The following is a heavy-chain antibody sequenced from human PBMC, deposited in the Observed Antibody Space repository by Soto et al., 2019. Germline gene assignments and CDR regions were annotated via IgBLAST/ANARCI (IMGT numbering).Heavy chain of an antibody. J-gene: IGHJ4*02. CDR3: ARDPELFDY. CDR1: VYTFTSYG. D-gene: IGHD1-7*01. V-gene: IGHV1-18*01. CDR2: ISADNGNT. Sequence: QVQLVQSGAEVKKPGASVKVSCKASVYTFTSYGISWVRQAPGQGLDWMGWISADNGNTNYAQKLQGRVTLTTDTYTSKDYMERMSVSSDDTEVYYCARDPELFDYWDQGTLVTVSS.